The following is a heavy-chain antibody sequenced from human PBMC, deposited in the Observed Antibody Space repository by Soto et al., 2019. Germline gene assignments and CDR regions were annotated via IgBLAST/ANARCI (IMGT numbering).Heavy chain of an antibody. CDR1: GFTFSSYA. CDR2: ISYDGSNK. D-gene: IGHD4-17*01. Sequence: QEQLVESGGGVVQPGRSLRLSCVASGFTFSSYALHWVRQAPGKGLEWVAVISYDGSNKYYADSVRGRITISRDNSKNTLYLEMNSLRTEDTAMYFCAKDVVVINGDCYFDDWGQGTLVSVSS. V-gene: IGHV3-30*04. J-gene: IGHJ4*02. CDR3: AKDVVVINGDCYFDD.